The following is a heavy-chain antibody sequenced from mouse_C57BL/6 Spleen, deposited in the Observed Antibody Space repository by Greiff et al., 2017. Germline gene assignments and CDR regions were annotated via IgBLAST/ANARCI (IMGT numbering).Heavy chain of an antibody. D-gene: IGHD2-1*01. CDR1: GYTFTSYW. CDR3: AREDATRSFDV. J-gene: IGHJ1*03. CDR2: LDPSDSYT. Sequence: VKLQQPGAELVMPGASVKLSCKASGYTFTSYWMHWVKQRPGQGLEWIGELDPSDSYTHSNPQFQGKSTLTVDKSSSTAYMQLSSLTSEDSAVYCCAREDATRSFDVWGTGTTVTVST. V-gene: IGHV1-69*01.